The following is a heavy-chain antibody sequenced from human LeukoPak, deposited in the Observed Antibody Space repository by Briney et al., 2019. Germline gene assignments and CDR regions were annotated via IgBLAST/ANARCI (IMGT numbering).Heavy chain of an antibody. V-gene: IGHV3-30-3*01. D-gene: IGHD3-16*01. CDR2: ISYDGDKQ. J-gene: IGHJ6*03. CDR1: GFTFNTFA. Sequence: GGSLRLSCAATGFTFNTFAMHWVRQAPGKGLEWLGLISYDGDKQIYPASVKGRFTISRDNAKNSLYLQMNSLRAEDTAVYYCARFGYAAHYMDVWGKGTTVTVSS. CDR3: ARFGYAAHYMDV.